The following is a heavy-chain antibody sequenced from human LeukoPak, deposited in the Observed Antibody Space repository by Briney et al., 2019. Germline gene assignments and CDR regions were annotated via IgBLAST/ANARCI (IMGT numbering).Heavy chain of an antibody. CDR3: AREGHYDPCLDY. CDR1: GGSISSYY. CDR2: IYYSGST. J-gene: IGHJ4*02. D-gene: IGHD3-22*01. Sequence: SETLSLTCTVSGGSISSYYWSWIRQPPGKGLEWIGYIYYSGSTNYNPSLKSRVTISVDTSKNQFSLKLSSVTAADTAVYYCAREGHYDPCLDYWGQGTLVTVSS. V-gene: IGHV4-59*01.